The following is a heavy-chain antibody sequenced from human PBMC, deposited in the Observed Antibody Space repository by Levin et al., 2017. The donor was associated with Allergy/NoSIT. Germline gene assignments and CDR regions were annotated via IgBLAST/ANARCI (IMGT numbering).Heavy chain of an antibody. J-gene: IGHJ6*02. CDR1: GFTFSIYA. V-gene: IGHV3-23*01. D-gene: IGHD2-15*01. CDR3: ARYCSGASCYGGMDV. CDR2: IGGSGVGT. Sequence: PGESLKISCAASGFTFSIYAMNWVRQVPGKGLEWVSRIGGSGVGTYYTDSVKGRFTISRDNSKNTLFLQMNSLRAEDTAVYYCARYCSGASCYGGMDVWGQGTTVTVSS.